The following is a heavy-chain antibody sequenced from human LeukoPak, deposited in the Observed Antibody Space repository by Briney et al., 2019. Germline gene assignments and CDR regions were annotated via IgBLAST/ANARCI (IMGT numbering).Heavy chain of an antibody. CDR1: GFTFSSYN. CDR3: AKHSSGITVAGTIQY. D-gene: IGHD6-19*01. Sequence: TGGSLRLSCAASGFTFSSYNMNWVRQAPGKGLEWVSYISSSSTIYYADSVKGRFTISRDNSKNTLDLQMSSLRADDTAVYYCAKHSSGITVAGTIQYWGQGTLVTVSS. V-gene: IGHV3-48*01. J-gene: IGHJ4*02. CDR2: ISSSSTI.